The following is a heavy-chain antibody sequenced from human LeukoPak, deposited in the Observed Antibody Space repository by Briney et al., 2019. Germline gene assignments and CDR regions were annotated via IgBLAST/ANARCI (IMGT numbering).Heavy chain of an antibody. V-gene: IGHV3-23*01. Sequence: GGSLRLSCAASGFTFNTNGMSWVRQAPGRGLEWVSVISASGGSTYYADSVKGRVTISRDNSKNTLYLQINSLRVDDTAVYYCTKFPLRGTYSFDHWGQGILVTVSS. D-gene: IGHD1-26*01. CDR3: TKFPLRGTYSFDH. J-gene: IGHJ4*02. CDR1: GFTFNTNG. CDR2: ISASGGST.